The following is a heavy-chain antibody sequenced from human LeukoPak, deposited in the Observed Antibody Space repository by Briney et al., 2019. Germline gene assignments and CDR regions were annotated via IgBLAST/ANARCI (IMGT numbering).Heavy chain of an antibody. D-gene: IGHD2-21*02. J-gene: IGHJ4*02. Sequence: NPSETLSLTCTVSGGSISSRSYYWGWIRQPPGKGLEWIGSIYSSGSTYYNPSLKSRVTLSVDTSKNQFSLKLSSVTAADTAVYYCARVKGVGYCGGDCYPYFDYWGQGTLVTVSS. CDR1: GGSISSRSYY. V-gene: IGHV4-39*07. CDR3: ARVKGVGYCGGDCYPYFDY. CDR2: IYSSGST.